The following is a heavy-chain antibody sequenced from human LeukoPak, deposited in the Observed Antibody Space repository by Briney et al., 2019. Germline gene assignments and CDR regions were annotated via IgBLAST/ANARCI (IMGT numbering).Heavy chain of an antibody. D-gene: IGHD5-18*01. Sequence: GGSLRLSCAASGFTFSPVWMHWVRQAPGKGLVWVSHINSDGSITSYADSVKGRFTISRDNAKNTLYLQMNSLRAEDTAVYYCARDAVDTANAVWGQGTTVTVSS. V-gene: IGHV3-74*01. CDR1: GFTFSPVW. CDR3: ARDAVDTANAV. J-gene: IGHJ6*02. CDR2: INSDGSIT.